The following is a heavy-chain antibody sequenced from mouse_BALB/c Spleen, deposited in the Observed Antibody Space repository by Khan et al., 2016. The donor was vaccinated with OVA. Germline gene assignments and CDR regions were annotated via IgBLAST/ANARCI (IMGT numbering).Heavy chain of an antibody. CDR2: INSDGYYT. J-gene: IGHJ3*01. D-gene: IGHD4-1*01. CDR3: ASHLTGSVAY. CDR1: GFTFSTYG. V-gene: IGHV5-6*01. Sequence: VQLVESGGDLVKPGGSLRLSYAASGFTFSTYGMSWVRQFPDKRLVWVATINSDGYYTYYPDTVKGRFTISRNNAENTLYLQMHSLKSVDTAIYYWASHLTGSVAYWGQGTLVTVSA.